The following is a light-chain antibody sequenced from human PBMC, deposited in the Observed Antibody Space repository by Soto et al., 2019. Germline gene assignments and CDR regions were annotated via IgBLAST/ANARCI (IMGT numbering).Light chain of an antibody. V-gene: IGLV2-8*01. J-gene: IGLJ1*01. Sequence: QSVLTQPPSASGTPGQSVTISCPGTSSDVGGYNYVSWYHQHQGKAPKLMIYEVNKRPSGVPDRFSGSKSGNTASLAVFGLQAEDEADYYCISYAGSNNNCVFGTGTKVTVL. CDR3: ISYAGSNNNCV. CDR2: EVN. CDR1: SSDVGGYNY.